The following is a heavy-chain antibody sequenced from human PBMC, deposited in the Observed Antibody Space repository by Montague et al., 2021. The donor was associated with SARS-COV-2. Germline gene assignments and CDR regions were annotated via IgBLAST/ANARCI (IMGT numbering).Heavy chain of an antibody. CDR2: VSHSGST. J-gene: IGHJ4*02. V-gene: IGHV4-59*08. CDR3: ARHYSATRPAVY. Sequence: SETLSLTCTVYGGSSGSVYWSWLRQPPGKRQERFGYVSHSGSTKYNPSLTSRVTISVDTSKNQFSLKVNSVTAADTAVYYCARHYSATRPAVYWGQGTLVAVSS. CDR1: GGSSGSVY. D-gene: IGHD2-15*01.